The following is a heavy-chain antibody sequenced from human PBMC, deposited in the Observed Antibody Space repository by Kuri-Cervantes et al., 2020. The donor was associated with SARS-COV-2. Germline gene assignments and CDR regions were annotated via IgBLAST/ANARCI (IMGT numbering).Heavy chain of an antibody. D-gene: IGHD2-8*01. CDR2: ISYDGKHK. Sequence: GESLKISCAASGFNFSRADMHWVRQAPGKGLEWVAFISYDGKHKKCIGSGKGRFAISRDNSQNTLLLQMTSLRSEDTAMYYCAKDRFGVHDFWGQGTLVTVSS. J-gene: IGHJ4*02. CDR1: GFNFSRAD. CDR3: AKDRFGVHDF. V-gene: IGHV3-30*18.